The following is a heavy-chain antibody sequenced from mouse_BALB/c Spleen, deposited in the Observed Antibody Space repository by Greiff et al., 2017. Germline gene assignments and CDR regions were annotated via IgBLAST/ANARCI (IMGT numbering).Heavy chain of an antibody. CDR1: GYTFTSYW. V-gene: IGHV1-69*02. J-gene: IGHJ3*01. D-gene: IGHD2-1*01. CDR3: TRYGNYVPFAY. CDR2: IYPSDSYT. Sequence: QVQLQQPGAELVRPGASVKLSCKASGYTFTSYWINWVKQRPGQGLEWIGNIYPSDSYTNYNQKFKDKATLTVDKSSSTAYMQLSSLTSEDSAVYYCTRYGNYVPFAYWGQGTLVTVSA.